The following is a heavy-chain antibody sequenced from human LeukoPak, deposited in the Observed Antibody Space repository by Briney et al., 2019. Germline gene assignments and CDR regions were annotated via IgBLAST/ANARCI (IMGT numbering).Heavy chain of an antibody. V-gene: IGHV4-61*10. CDR1: GGSVSSGGFS. Sequence: SGTLSLTCAVSGGSVSSGGFSWRWIRQPAGRGLEWIGHLYNSGNTNYNPSLKSRVTMSLDTSKNQFSLKLSSVTAADTAVYYCAREVRYSGYDWALDWFDPWGQGTLVTVSS. CDR2: LYNSGNT. J-gene: IGHJ5*02. CDR3: AREVRYSGYDWALDWFDP. D-gene: IGHD5-12*01.